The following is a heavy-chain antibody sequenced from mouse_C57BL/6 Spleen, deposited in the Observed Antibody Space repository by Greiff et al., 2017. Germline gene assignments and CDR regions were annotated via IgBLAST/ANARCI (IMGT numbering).Heavy chain of an antibody. Sequence: LQESGPELVKPGASVKISCKASGYAFSSSWMNWVKQRPGKGLEWIGRIYPGDGDTNYNGKFKGKATLTADKSSSTAYMQLSSLTSEDSAVYFCARIYDGYFGYAMDYWGQGTSVTVSS. D-gene: IGHD2-3*01. CDR1: GYAFSSSW. J-gene: IGHJ4*01. V-gene: IGHV1-82*01. CDR3: ARIYDGYFGYAMDY. CDR2: IYPGDGDT.